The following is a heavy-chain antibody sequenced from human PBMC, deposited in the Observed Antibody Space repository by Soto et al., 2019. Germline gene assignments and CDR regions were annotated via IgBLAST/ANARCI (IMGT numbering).Heavy chain of an antibody. D-gene: IGHD3-10*01. CDR1: GFTFDDYA. CDR2: ISWSSATI. Sequence: EVQLVESGGGLVQPGRSLRLSCAASGFTFDDYAMHWVRQAPGKGLEWVSGISWSSATIGYADSVKGRFTISRDNAKNSLYLQMNSLRPEDTALYYCAKDIQRSGSLIGPVWAASDYWGQGTLVTVSS. CDR3: AKDIQRSGSLIGPVWAASDY. J-gene: IGHJ4*02. V-gene: IGHV3-9*01.